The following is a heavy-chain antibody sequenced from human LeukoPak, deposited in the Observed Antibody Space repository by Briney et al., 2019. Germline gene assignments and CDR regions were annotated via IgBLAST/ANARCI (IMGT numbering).Heavy chain of an antibody. D-gene: IGHD6-13*01. CDR2: ISSSSSYI. J-gene: IGHJ4*02. V-gene: IGHV3-21*01. Sequence: GGSLRLSCAASGFTFSSYSMNWVRQAPGKGLGWVSSISSSSSYIYYADSVKGRFTISRDNAKNSLYLQMNSLRAEDTAVYYCARDQYSSSRGYFDYWGQGTLVTVSS. CDR1: GFTFSSYS. CDR3: ARDQYSSSRGYFDY.